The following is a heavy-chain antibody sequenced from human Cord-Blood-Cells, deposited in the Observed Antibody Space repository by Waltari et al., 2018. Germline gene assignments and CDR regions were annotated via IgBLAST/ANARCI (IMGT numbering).Heavy chain of an antibody. D-gene: IGHD3-22*01. V-gene: IGHV4-34*01. Sequence: QVQLQQWGAGLLKPSETLSPPCAVYGGSFSGYYWSWIRQPPGKGLEWIGEINHSGSTNYNPSLKSRVTISVDTSKNQFSLKLSSVTAADTAVYYCARRYYYDSSGYSNLFDIWGQGTMVTVSS. CDR2: INHSGST. CDR1: GGSFSGYY. CDR3: ARRYYYDSSGYSNLFDI. J-gene: IGHJ3*02.